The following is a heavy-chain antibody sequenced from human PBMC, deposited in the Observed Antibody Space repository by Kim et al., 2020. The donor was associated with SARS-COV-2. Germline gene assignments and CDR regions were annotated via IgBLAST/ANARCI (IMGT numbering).Heavy chain of an antibody. CDR3: ARVEGEWFGDGSWFDP. D-gene: IGHD3-10*01. CDR2: INHSGST. Sequence: SETLSLTCAVYGGSFSGYYWSWIRQPPGKGLEWIGEINHSGSTNYNPSLKSRVTISVDTSKNQFSLKLSSVTAADTAVYYCARVEGEWFGDGSWFDPWGQGTLVTVSS. CDR1: GGSFSGYY. J-gene: IGHJ5*02. V-gene: IGHV4-34*01.